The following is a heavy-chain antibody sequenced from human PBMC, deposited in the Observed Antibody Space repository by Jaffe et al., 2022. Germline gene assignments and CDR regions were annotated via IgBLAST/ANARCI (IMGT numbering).Heavy chain of an antibody. CDR3: ARSYSSSWSNWFDP. CDR1: GYTFTSYD. J-gene: IGHJ5*02. CDR2: MNPNSGNT. Sequence: QVQLVQSGAEVKKPGASVKVSCKASGYTFTSYDINWVRQATGQGLEWMGWMNPNSGNTGYAQKFQGRVTMTRNTSISTAYMELSSLRSEDTAVYYCARSYSSSWSNWFDPWGQGTLVTVSS. D-gene: IGHD6-13*01. V-gene: IGHV1-8*01.